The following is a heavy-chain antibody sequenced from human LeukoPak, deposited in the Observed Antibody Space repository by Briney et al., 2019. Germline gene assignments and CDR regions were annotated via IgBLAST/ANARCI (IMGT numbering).Heavy chain of an antibody. CDR2: INHSGST. CDR1: GCSFSGYY. V-gene: IGHV4-34*01. D-gene: IGHD5-18*01. Sequence: SETLSLTCAVYGCSFSGYYWSWIRQPPGKGLEWIGEINHSGSTNYNPSLKSRVTISVDTSKNQFSLKLRSVTAADTAVYYCARGFWRQTAMVTWGQGTLVTVSS. CDR3: ARGFWRQTAMVT. J-gene: IGHJ4*02.